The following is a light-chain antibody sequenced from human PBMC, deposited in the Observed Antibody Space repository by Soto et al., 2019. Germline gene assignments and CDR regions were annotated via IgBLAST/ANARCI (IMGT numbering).Light chain of an antibody. V-gene: IGKV3-15*01. J-gene: IGKJ4*01. Sequence: EIGITQSPATLSVSTGEGATLSCRASQGIGSTLSWYQQKPGQTPRLLIYGASTRATGVPARFSGSGSGTDFTLTINSLQSEDFAVYYCQHYANWPLTFGGGTKVDIK. CDR2: GAS. CDR3: QHYANWPLT. CDR1: QGIGST.